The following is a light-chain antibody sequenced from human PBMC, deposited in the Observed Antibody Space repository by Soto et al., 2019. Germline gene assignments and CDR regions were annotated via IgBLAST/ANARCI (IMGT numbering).Light chain of an antibody. CDR2: NNN. CDR3: ATWDASLSGHVV. Sequence: QAVVTQPPSASGTPGQRVTISCSGSSSNIGGNNVNWYQQFPGTAPRLLISNNNDRPSGVPDRFSGSKSGTSASLAIRGLQSEDEADYYCATWDASLSGHVVFGGGTKLTVL. CDR1: SSNIGGNN. J-gene: IGLJ2*01. V-gene: IGLV1-44*01.